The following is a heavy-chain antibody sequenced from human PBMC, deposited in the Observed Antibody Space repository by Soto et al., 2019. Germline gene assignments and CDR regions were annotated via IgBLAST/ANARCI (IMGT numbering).Heavy chain of an antibody. CDR1: GFSLRSYW. Sequence: GGSLRLSCVASGFSLRSYWMMWVRQAPGKGLEWVANINQEGRESHYVDSVKGRFTISRDNAKNSLYLQMNSLRVEDTGHYYRVGSNVVSAWGQGTLVTVSS. CDR2: INQEGRES. D-gene: IGHD2-2*01. V-gene: IGHV3-7*01. J-gene: IGHJ5*02. CDR3: VGSNVVSA.